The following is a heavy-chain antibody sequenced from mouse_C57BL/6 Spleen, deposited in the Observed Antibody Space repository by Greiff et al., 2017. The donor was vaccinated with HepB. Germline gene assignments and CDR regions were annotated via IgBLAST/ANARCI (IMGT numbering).Heavy chain of an antibody. D-gene: IGHD2-4*01. CDR2: IWRGGST. Sequence: QVQLKESGPGLVQPSQSLSITCTVSGFSLTSYGVHWVRQSPGKGLEWLGVIWRGGSTDYNAAFMSRLSITKDNSKSQVFFKMNSLQADDTAIYYCAKWGNDYDGGFAYWGQGTLVTVSA. J-gene: IGHJ3*01. V-gene: IGHV2-5*01. CDR1: GFSLTSYG. CDR3: AKWGNDYDGGFAY.